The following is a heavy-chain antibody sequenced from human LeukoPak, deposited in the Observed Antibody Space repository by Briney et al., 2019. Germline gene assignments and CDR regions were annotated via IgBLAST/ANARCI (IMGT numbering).Heavy chain of an antibody. V-gene: IGHV4-38-2*02. J-gene: IGHJ4*02. D-gene: IGHD3-10*01. Sequence: KPSETLSLTCTVSGYSISSGYYWGWIRQPPGKGLEWIGEINHSGSTNYNPSLKSRVTISVDTSKNQFSLKLSSVTAADTAVYYCARMTYYYGFGDQMGYWGQGTLVTVSS. CDR1: GYSISSGYY. CDR3: ARMTYYYGFGDQMGY. CDR2: INHSGST.